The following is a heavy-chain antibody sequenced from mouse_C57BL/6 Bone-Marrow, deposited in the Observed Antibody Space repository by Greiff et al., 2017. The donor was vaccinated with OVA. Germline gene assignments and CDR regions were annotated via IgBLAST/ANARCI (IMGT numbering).Heavy chain of an antibody. Sequence: QVQLQQSGAELVRPGASVTLSCKASGYTFTDYEMHWVKQTPVHGLEWIGAIDPETGGTAYNQKFKGKAILTADKSSSTAYMELRSLTSEDSAVYYCTRENDYGLFYDAMDYWGQGTSVTVSS. CDR1: GYTFTDYE. CDR3: TRENDYGLFYDAMDY. J-gene: IGHJ4*01. CDR2: IDPETGGT. D-gene: IGHD2-4*01. V-gene: IGHV1-15*01.